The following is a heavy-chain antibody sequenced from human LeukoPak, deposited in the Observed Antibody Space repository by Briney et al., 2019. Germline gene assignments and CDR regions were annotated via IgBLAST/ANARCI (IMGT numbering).Heavy chain of an antibody. J-gene: IGHJ4*02. CDR1: GFTFSSYG. CDR2: ISYDGSNK. V-gene: IGHV3-30*18. D-gene: IGHD4-11*01. CDR3: AKEMTTWFYYFDY. Sequence: GRSLRLSCAASGFTFSSYGMHWVRQAPGKGLEWVAVISYDGSNKYYADSAKGRFTISRDNSKNTLYLQMNSLRAEDTAVYYCAKEMTTWFYYFDYWGQGTLVTVSS.